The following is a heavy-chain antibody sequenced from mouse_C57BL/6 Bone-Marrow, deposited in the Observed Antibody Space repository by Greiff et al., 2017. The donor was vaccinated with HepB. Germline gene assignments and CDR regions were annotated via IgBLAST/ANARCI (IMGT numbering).Heavy chain of an antibody. CDR3: TNYDFDY. Sequence: DVQLQESGAELVRPGASVKLSCTASGFNIKDDYMHWVKQRPEQGLEWIGWIDPENGDTEYASKFQGKATITADTSSNTAYLQLSSLTSEDTAVYYYTNYDFDYWGQGTTLTVSS. CDR1: GFNIKDDY. CDR2: IDPENGDT. V-gene: IGHV14-4*01. D-gene: IGHD1-1*01. J-gene: IGHJ2*01.